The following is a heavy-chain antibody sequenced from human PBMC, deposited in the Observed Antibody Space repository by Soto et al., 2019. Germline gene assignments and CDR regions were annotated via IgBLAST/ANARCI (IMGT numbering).Heavy chain of an antibody. CDR2: ISYDGSNK. V-gene: IGHV3-30-3*01. CDR3: ARDSRPRAFDI. J-gene: IGHJ3*02. D-gene: IGHD6-6*01. Sequence: GGSLRLSCAASGFTFSSYAMHWVRQAPGKGLEWVAVISYDGSNKYYADSVKGRFTISRDNSKNTLYLQMNSLRAEDTAVYYCARDSRPRAFDIWGQGTMVTVSS. CDR1: GFTFSSYA.